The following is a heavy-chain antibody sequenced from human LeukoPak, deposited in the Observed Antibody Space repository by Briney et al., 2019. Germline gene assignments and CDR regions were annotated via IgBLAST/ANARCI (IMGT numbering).Heavy chain of an antibody. V-gene: IGHV3-30*03. CDR2: MSYGGDI. D-gene: IGHD6-19*01. CDR3: ARDWGSSGWYNWFDP. CDR1: GFAFSTYG. J-gene: IGHJ5*02. Sequence: GGSLRLSCIASGFAFSTYGMHWVCQAPGKGLEWVAIMSYGGDIQYTDSVKGRFTISRDSSKDTLYLQMNSLRAEDTAIYYCARDWGSSGWYNWFDPWGQGTLVTVSS.